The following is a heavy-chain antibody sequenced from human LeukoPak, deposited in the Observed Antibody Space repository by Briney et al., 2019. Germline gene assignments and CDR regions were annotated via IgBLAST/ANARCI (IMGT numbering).Heavy chain of an antibody. J-gene: IGHJ4*02. D-gene: IGHD1-1*01. CDR1: GDSISSFY. Sequence: PSETLSLTCTVSGDSISSFYWSWIRQPPGKGLEWIGYIYYSGSTIYNPSLKSRVTISINTSKNQFSLNLTSVTAADTAVYFCARGTTPTSYWGQGALVTVSS. V-gene: IGHV4-59*01. CDR2: IYYSGST. CDR3: ARGTTPTSY.